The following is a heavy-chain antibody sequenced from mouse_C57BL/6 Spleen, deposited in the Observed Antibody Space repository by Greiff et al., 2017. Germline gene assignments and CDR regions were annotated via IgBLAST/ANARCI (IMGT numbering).Heavy chain of an antibody. CDR1: GYTFTSYW. Sequence: VKLVESGAELAKPGASVKLSCKASGYTFTSYWMHWVKQRPGQGLEWIGYINPSSGYTKYNQKFKDKATLTADKSSSTAYMQLSSLTYEDSAVYYCASGSDSSGEYYYAMDYWGQGTSVTVSS. D-gene: IGHD3-2*02. J-gene: IGHJ4*01. CDR3: ASGSDSSGEYYYAMDY. V-gene: IGHV1-7*01. CDR2: INPSSGYT.